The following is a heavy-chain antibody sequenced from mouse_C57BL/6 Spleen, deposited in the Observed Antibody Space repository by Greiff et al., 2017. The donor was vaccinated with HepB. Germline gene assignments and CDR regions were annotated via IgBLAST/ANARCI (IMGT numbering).Heavy chain of an antibody. J-gene: IGHJ4*01. D-gene: IGHD3-2*02. Sequence: EVQLQQSGPELVKPGASVKISCKASGYTFTDYYMNWVKQSHGKSLEWIGDINPNNGGTSYNQKFKGKATLTVDKSSSTAYMELRSLTSEDSAVYYCAKDPLQLRPSYYAMDYWGQGTSVTVSS. CDR2: INPNNGGT. V-gene: IGHV1-26*01. CDR3: AKDPLQLRPSYYAMDY. CDR1: GYTFTDYY.